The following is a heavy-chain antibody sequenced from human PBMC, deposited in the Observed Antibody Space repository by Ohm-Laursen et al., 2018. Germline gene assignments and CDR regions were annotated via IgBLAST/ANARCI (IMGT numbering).Heavy chain of an antibody. Sequence: TQTLTLTCTFSGLSLSTSTMCVNWIRQPPGKALEWLGRIDWDDEKYYSTSLKTRLTISKDTSKNQVVLTMTNMDPVDTAMYYCARIVAGPDYFDYWGQGALVTVSS. CDR1: GLSLSTSTMC. D-gene: IGHD5-12*01. CDR2: IDWDDEK. CDR3: ARIVAGPDYFDY. J-gene: IGHJ4*02. V-gene: IGHV2-70*11.